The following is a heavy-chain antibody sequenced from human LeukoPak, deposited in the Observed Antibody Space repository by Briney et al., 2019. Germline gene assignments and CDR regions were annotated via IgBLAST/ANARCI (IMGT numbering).Heavy chain of an antibody. CDR2: FYPGESDT. CDR3: ARREVGGTGAFDI. Sequence: GESLKIPGQRPGYSSISLSCAGAGKMQGKGLNWLGIFYPGESDTRNSPSFQAQVTISADKSISTAYLQWSSLKASDTAMYYCARREVGGTGAFDIWGQGTMVTVSS. V-gene: IGHV5-51*02. J-gene: IGHJ3*02. D-gene: IGHD6-19*01. CDR1: GYSSISLS.